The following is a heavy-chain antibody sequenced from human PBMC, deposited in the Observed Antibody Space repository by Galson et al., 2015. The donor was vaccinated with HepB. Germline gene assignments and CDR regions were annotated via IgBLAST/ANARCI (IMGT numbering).Heavy chain of an antibody. V-gene: IGHV4-59*08. CDR2: SYYSGST. Sequence: LSLTCTVSGGSIRSYYWSWIRQPPGKGLEWSGYSYYSGSTNYNTSLQSHVTISVDTYKNKFSLKLSSVTAAATAGYYCARLYDGEVATGYFDYWGQGTLVTVSS. CDR3: ARLYDGEVATGYFDY. CDR1: GGSIRSYY. D-gene: IGHD2-15*01. J-gene: IGHJ4*02.